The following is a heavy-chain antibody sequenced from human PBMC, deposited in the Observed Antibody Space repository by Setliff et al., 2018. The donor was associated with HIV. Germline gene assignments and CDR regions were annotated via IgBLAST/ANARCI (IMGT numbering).Heavy chain of an antibody. D-gene: IGHD3-10*01. CDR3: ARDPLPDFRGWCY. CDR1: GGSISSYY. Sequence: PSETLSLTCTVSGGSISSYYWSWIRQPPGKGLEWIGYIYYSGSTNYNPSLKSRVTISVDTSKNQFSLKLSSVTAADTAVYYCARDPLPDFRGWCYWGQGTLVTVSS. CDR2: IYYSGST. V-gene: IGHV4-59*01. J-gene: IGHJ4*02.